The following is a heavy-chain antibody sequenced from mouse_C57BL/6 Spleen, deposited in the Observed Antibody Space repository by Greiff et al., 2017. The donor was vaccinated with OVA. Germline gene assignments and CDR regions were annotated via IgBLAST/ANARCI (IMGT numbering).Heavy chain of an antibody. J-gene: IGHJ4*01. CDR1: GYTFTDYY. D-gene: IGHD1-1*01. CDR3: ARGGTTVVATDYYYAMDY. Sequence: EVQLQQSGPELVKPGASVKISCKASGYTFTDYYMNWVKQSHGKSLEWIGDINPNNGGTSYNQKFKGKATLTVDKSSSTAYMELRSLTSEDSAVYYCARGGTTVVATDYYYAMDYWGQGTSVTVSS. CDR2: INPNNGGT. V-gene: IGHV1-26*01.